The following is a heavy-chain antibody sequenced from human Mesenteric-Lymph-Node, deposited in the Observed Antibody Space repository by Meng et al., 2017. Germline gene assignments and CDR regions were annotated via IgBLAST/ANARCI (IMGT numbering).Heavy chain of an antibody. V-gene: IGHV4-30-2*01. CDR1: GDSITSGDYS. J-gene: IGHJ4*02. CDR3: ARDGSSSSLFH. Sequence: QVQVQESGSGLVRPSQTLSLTCAVSGDSITSGDYSWTWIRQPPGKGLEWIGYIYHGVNIYYTPSLRSRVTISVDKSRSQFSLKLSSVTAADTAVYYCARDGSSSSLFHWGQGTLVTVSS. CDR2: IYHGVNI. D-gene: IGHD6-13*01.